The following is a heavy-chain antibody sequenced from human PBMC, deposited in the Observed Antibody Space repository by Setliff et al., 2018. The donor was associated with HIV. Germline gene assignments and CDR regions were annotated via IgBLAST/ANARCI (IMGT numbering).Heavy chain of an antibody. CDR1: GVTFSRYT. D-gene: IGHD3-22*01. V-gene: IGHV1-69*05. CDR3: ASGFDSSGLSYFNY. Sequence: GASVKVSCKASGVTFSRYTITWVRQAPGQGLEWVGGLIPFFGTANYAQKFQGRVTITTDESTNTAYMELISLTSEDTAVYYCASGFDSSGLSYFNYWGQGTLVTSPQ. J-gene: IGHJ4*01. CDR2: LIPFFGTA.